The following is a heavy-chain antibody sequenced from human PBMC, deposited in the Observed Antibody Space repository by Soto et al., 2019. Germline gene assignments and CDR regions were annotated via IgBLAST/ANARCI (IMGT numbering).Heavy chain of an antibody. V-gene: IGHV2-5*02. J-gene: IGHJ5*02. CDR1: GFSLTTSGVG. CDR2: IYWDDDK. D-gene: IGHD4-17*01. CDR3: SHRTTPVTWWVDP. Sequence: QITLKESGPTLVQPTQTLTLTCTFSGFSLTTSGVGVGWIRQPPGKALEWLALIYWDDDKRYSPYLKSRLTTHQDTYENQVALTMTNMDTADTATSFCSHRTTPVTWWVDPWGQGTLVTVSS.